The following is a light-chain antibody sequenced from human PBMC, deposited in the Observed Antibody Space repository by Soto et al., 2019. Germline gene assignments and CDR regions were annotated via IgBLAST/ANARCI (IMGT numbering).Light chain of an antibody. CDR1: QTVRNNY. V-gene: IGKV3D-20*02. CDR3: QQRSNWPPWT. Sequence: EFALMQSPGTLSLSTGERATLSCRASQTVRNNYLAWYQQKPGQAPRLLIYGASSRATGIPDRFSGSGSGTDFTLTIVSLEPEDFAVYYCQQRSNWPPWTFGQGTKVDIK. J-gene: IGKJ1*01. CDR2: GAS.